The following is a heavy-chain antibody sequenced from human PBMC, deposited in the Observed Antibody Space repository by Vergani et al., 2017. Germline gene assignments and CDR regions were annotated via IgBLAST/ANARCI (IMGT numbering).Heavy chain of an antibody. CDR3: ATAPGGYSSSWPQYYYYGMDV. CDR2: IISSSSYI. D-gene: IGHD6-13*01. V-gene: IGHV3-21*01. Sequence: EVQLVESGGGLVKPGGSLRLSCAASGFTFSSYSMNWVRPAPGKGLEWVSSIISSSSYIYYADSVKGRFTLSRDNAKNSLYLQMNSLRAEDTAVYYCATAPGGYSSSWPQYYYYGMDVWGQGTTVTVSS. CDR1: GFTFSSYS. J-gene: IGHJ6*02.